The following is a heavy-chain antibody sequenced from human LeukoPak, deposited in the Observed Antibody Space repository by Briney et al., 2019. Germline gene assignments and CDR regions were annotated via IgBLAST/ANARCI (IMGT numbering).Heavy chain of an antibody. CDR3: ARDRGYCSSTSCYTFDY. V-gene: IGHV1-18*01. Sequence: ASVKVSCKASGYTFTSYGISWVRQAPGQGLEWMGWISAYNGNTNYAQKLQGRVTMTTDTSTSTAYMELGSLRSDDTAVYYCARDRGYCSSTSCYTFDYWGQGTLVTVSS. CDR1: GYTFTSYG. J-gene: IGHJ4*02. CDR2: ISAYNGNT. D-gene: IGHD2-2*02.